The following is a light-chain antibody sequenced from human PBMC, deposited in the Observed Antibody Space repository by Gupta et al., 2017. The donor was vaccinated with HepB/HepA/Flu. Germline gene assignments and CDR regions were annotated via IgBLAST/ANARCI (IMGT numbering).Light chain of an antibody. CDR1: QSISSTY. V-gene: IGKV3-20*01. CDR2: GAS. Sequence: EIVLTQSPGTLSLSPGERATLSCRASQSISSTYLAWYQQKPGQAPRLLIYGASSRATGIPHRFSGSGSGTDFILTISRLKPEDFAVYFCHQYDDSPWTFGQGTKVEIK. J-gene: IGKJ1*01. CDR3: HQYDDSPWT.